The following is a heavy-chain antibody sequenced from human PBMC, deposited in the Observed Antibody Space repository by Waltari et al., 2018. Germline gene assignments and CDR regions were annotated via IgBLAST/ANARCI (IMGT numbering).Heavy chain of an antibody. CDR2: DYYSGSS. J-gene: IGHJ4*02. Sequence: QLQLQESGPGLVKPSDTLSLTCTVPGGPISSSHYYWGWIRQPPGKGLEWIGSDYYSGSSFYNPSLRSRVTISLDTSKNQFSLKMRSVTAADTAVYYCARHRRYSDWLEAHFDYWGQGTLVTVSS. CDR1: GGPISSSHYY. V-gene: IGHV4-39*01. D-gene: IGHD3-9*01. CDR3: ARHRRYSDWLEAHFDY.